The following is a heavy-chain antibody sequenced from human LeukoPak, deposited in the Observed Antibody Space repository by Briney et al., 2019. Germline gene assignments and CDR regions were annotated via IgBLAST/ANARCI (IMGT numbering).Heavy chain of an antibody. CDR3: ARDLRVVLRYFD. V-gene: IGHV4-34*01. CDR2: INHSGST. D-gene: IGHD3-9*01. CDR1: GGSLSGYY. Sequence: PSETLSLTCAVYGGSLSGYYWSWIRQPPGKGLEWIGEINHSGSTNYNPSLKSRVTISVDTSKNQFSLKLSSVTAADTAVYYCARDLRVVLRYFDWGQGTLVTVSS. J-gene: IGHJ4*02.